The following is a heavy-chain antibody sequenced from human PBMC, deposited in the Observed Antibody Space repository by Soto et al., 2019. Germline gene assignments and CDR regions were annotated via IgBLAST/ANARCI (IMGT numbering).Heavy chain of an antibody. CDR2: IYYSGST. D-gene: IGHD3-3*01. V-gene: IGHV4-30-4*01. CDR3: ARVSGYNFDY. J-gene: IGHJ4*02. CDR1: GGSISSGDYY. Sequence: SETLSLTCTVSGGSISSGDYYWSWIRQPPGKGLEWIGYIYYSGSTYYNPSLKSRVTISVDTSKNQFSLKLSSVTAADTAVYYYARVSGYNFDYWGQGTLVTVSS.